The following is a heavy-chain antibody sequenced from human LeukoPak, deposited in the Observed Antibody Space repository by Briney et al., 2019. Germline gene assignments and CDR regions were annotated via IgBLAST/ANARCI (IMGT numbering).Heavy chain of an antibody. CDR3: AKEDSSGWIHY. Sequence: GGSLRLSCAASGFTFSTYTMSWARQAPGKGLEWASAIRGSGDNTYYADSVKGRFTISRDNSKNTMYLRMNSLRVEDTAIYYCAKEDSSGWIHYWGQGTLVTVSS. CDR2: IRGSGDNT. D-gene: IGHD6-19*01. J-gene: IGHJ4*02. V-gene: IGHV3-23*01. CDR1: GFTFSTYT.